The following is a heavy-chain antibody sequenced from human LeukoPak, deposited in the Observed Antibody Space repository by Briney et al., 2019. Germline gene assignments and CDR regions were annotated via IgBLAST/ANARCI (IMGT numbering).Heavy chain of an antibody. CDR2: INPNSGGT. CDR1: GYTFTGYY. CDR3: ARVPAGLTSSWFDP. V-gene: IGHV1-2*02. D-gene: IGHD4/OR15-4a*01. J-gene: IGHJ5*02. Sequence: ASVKVSCKASGYTFTGYYMHWVRQAPGQGLEWMGWINPNSGGTNYAQKFQGRVTMTRDTSISTAYMELRSLRSEDTAVYYCARVPAGLTSSWFDPWGQGTLVTVSS.